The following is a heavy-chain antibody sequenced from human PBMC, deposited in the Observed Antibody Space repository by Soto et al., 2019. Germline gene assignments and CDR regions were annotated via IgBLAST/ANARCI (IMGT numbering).Heavy chain of an antibody. J-gene: IGHJ6*03. Sequence: GGSLRLSCAASGFTFSSYAMSWVRQAPGKGLEWVSAISGSGGSTYYADSVKGRFTISRDNSKNTLYLQMNSLRAEDTAVYYCAKTPPAYYDFWSGFPWTYYYYMDVWGKGTTVTVSS. D-gene: IGHD3-3*01. V-gene: IGHV3-23*01. CDR3: AKTPPAYYDFWSGFPWTYYYYMDV. CDR1: GFTFSSYA. CDR2: ISGSGGST.